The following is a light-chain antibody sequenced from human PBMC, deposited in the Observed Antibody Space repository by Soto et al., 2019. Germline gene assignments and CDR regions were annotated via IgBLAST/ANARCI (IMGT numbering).Light chain of an antibody. Sequence: QSVLPQPASVSGSPGQSITISCSGPTSDIHDFNSISWYRHHPGKAPRLIVYDVNKRPSGISPRFSGSKSGLTASLTISGLQGEDEADYFCTSYTAKNTLVFGAGTKVTVL. CDR1: TSDIHDFNS. CDR2: DVN. V-gene: IGLV2-14*01. J-gene: IGLJ1*01. CDR3: TSYTAKNTLV.